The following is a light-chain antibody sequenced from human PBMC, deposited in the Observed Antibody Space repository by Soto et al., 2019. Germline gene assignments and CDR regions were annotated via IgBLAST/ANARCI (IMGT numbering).Light chain of an antibody. J-gene: IGLJ1*01. V-gene: IGLV2-14*01. CDR1: SSDVGGYNY. CDR2: EVS. Sequence: QSALTQPASVSGSPGQSITISCTGTSSDVGGYNYVSWYQQHPGKAPKLMIYEVSNRPSGVSTRFSGSKSANTASLTISGLQAEDEADYFCSSYGSTSTRYVFGTGTKVTVL. CDR3: SSYGSTSTRYV.